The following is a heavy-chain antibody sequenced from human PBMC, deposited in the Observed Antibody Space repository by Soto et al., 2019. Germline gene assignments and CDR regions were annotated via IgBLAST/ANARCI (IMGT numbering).Heavy chain of an antibody. Sequence: NPSETLSLTCTVSGGSVSSGSYYWSWIRQPPGKGLEWIGYIYYSGSTNYNPSFKSRVTISVDTSKNQFSLKLSSVTAADTAVYYCARWGIAAAGADYWGQGTLVTVSS. V-gene: IGHV4-61*01. CDR3: ARWGIAAAGADY. J-gene: IGHJ4*02. CDR2: IYYSGST. CDR1: GGSVSSGSYY. D-gene: IGHD6-13*01.